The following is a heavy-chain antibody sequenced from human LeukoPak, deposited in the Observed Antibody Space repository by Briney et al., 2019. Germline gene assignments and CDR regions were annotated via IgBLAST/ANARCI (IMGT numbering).Heavy chain of an antibody. Sequence: PSETLSLTCTVSGGSLSSGGYYWSWIRQHPGKGLEWIGYIYYSGSTYYNPSLKSRVTISVDTSKNQFSLKLSSVTAADTAVYYCARRRYYYDSSGPGGWFDPWGQGTLVTVSS. J-gene: IGHJ5*02. D-gene: IGHD3-22*01. CDR2: IYYSGST. V-gene: IGHV4-31*03. CDR1: GGSLSSGGYY. CDR3: ARRRYYYDSSGPGGWFDP.